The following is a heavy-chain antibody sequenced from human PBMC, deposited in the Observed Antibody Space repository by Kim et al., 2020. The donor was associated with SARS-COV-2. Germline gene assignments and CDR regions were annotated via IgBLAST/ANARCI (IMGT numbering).Heavy chain of an antibody. J-gene: IGHJ5*02. CDR1: GYTFTSYG. D-gene: IGHD3-3*01. CDR3: ARDVRPSTIWKVDWFDP. CDR2: ISAYNGNT. Sequence: ASVKVSCKASGYTFTSYGISWVRQAPGQGLEWMGWISAYNGNTNYAQKLQGRVTMTADTSTSTAYMELRSLRSDDTAVYYCARDVRPSTIWKVDWFDPWGHGDLVTLSS. V-gene: IGHV1-18*01.